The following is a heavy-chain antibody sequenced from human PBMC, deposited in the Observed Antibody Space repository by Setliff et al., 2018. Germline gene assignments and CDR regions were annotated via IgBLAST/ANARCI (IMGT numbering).Heavy chain of an antibody. J-gene: IGHJ3*02. CDR1: GGSISSSSYY. CDR2: IYYRGST. V-gene: IGHV4-39*07. Sequence: KPSETLSLTCTVSGGSISSSSYYWGWIRQPPGKGLEWIGSIYYRGSTYYNPSLKSRVTISIDTSKNQFSLKLSSVTAADTAVYYCARDLYDHVWGTYRYHDAFDIWGQGTMVTVSS. D-gene: IGHD3-16*02. CDR3: ARDLYDHVWGTYRYHDAFDI.